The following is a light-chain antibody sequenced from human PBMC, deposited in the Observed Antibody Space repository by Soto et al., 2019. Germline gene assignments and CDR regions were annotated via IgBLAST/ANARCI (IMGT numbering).Light chain of an antibody. CDR2: EAS. Sequence: DIRMTQSPSPLSASVGDRVTIPCRANQSISTWLAWYQQKPGKAPNLRIYEASTLESGVPSRFSAGGSGADFTLIISSLQPDDFATYYCQQYNSSPLTFGGGTKVEIK. V-gene: IGKV1-5*01. CDR3: QQYNSSPLT. J-gene: IGKJ4*02. CDR1: QSISTW.